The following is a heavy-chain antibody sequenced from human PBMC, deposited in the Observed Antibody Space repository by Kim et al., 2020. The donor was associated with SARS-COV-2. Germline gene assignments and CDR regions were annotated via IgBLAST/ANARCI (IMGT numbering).Heavy chain of an antibody. D-gene: IGHD4-17*01. J-gene: IGHJ6*02. Sequence: GGSLRLSCAASGFTFSSYGMHWVRQAPGKGLEWVAVISYDGSNKYYADSVKGRFTISRDNSKNTLYLQMNSLRAEDTAVYYCAKDPGLTVTNDYYYYGMDLWGQGTTVTVSS. CDR2: ISYDGSNK. V-gene: IGHV3-30*18. CDR3: AKDPGLTVTNDYYYYGMDL. CDR1: GFTFSSYG.